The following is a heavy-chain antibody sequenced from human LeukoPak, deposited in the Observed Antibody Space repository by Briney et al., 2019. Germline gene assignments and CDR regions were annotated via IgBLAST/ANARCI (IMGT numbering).Heavy chain of an antibody. CDR2: ISRGGTSM. J-gene: IGHJ4*02. V-gene: IGHV3-11*01. D-gene: IGHD3-10*01. Sequence: GGSLRLSCAASGFTFSDYFMSWIRQAPGKGLEWISYISRGGTSMYYADSVKGRFTISRDNAKNSLYLQMNSLRAEDTARYYCARGGPMLRGVIGGKIDYWGQGTLVTVSS. CDR1: GFTFSDYF. CDR3: ARGGPMLRGVIGGKIDY.